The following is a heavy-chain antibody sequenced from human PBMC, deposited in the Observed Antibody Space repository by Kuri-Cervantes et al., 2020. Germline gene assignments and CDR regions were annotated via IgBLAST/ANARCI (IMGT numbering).Heavy chain of an antibody. CDR2: IYYSGST. Sequence: GSLRLSCAASGFTFSTAWMSWVRQPPGKGLEWIGSIYYSGSTYHNPSLKSRVTISVDTSKNQFSLKLSSVTAADTAVYYCARDVVVVPAPMWGRFYYYYYMDVWGKGTTVTVSS. J-gene: IGHJ6*03. V-gene: IGHV4-4*02. D-gene: IGHD2-2*01. CDR3: ARDVVVVPAPMWGRFYYYYYMDV. CDR1: GFTFSTAW.